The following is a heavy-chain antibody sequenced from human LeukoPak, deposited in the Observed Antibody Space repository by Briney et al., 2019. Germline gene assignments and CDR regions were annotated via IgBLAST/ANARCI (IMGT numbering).Heavy chain of an antibody. CDR2: IDTSGTT. CDR1: GGSISSRSYY. J-gene: IGHJ5*02. Sequence: PSETLSLTCTVSGGSISSRSYYWSWIRQPAWKGLEWIVRIDTSGTTNFNPSLKTRVTISVDTSKNQFSLRLSSVTAADTAVYYCARGLRYFGWLYESWGQGSLVTVSS. D-gene: IGHD3-9*01. V-gene: IGHV4-61*02. CDR3: ARGLRYFGWLYES.